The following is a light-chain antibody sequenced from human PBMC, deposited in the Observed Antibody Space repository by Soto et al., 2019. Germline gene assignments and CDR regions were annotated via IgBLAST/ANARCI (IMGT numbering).Light chain of an antibody. CDR2: DEY. J-gene: IGKJ5*01. V-gene: IGKV3-11*01. Sequence: TRSPAAPAVSPGGIANLSCRASQSFRGLLAWYKQKHGQAPRLLIYDEYNRATGIPHRFSGSGSGKDFTITISSLENEDSEVYYCKKRHMWPITFGQGTQLEIK. CDR1: QSFRGL. CDR3: KKRHMWPIT.